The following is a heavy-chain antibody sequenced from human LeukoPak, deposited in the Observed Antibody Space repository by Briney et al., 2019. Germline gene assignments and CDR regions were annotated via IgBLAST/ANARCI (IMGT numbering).Heavy chain of an antibody. CDR2: IYPGDSDT. D-gene: IGHD2-2*01. V-gene: IGHV5-51*01. CDR3: ARQGLGSVVVPAVDY. J-gene: IGHJ4*02. CDR1: GYTFTTHW. Sequence: GESLKISCKASGYTFTTHWIAWVRQMPGKGLEWMGIIYPGDSDTRYSPSFQGQVTISADKSITTAYLQWSSLKASDTAMYYCARQGLGSVVVPAVDYWGQGTLVTVSS.